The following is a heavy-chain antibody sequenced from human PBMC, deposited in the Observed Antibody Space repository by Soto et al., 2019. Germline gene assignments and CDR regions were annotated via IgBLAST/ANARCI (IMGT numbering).Heavy chain of an antibody. D-gene: IGHD6-13*01. Sequence: QVQLVESGGGVVQPGGSLRLSCAASGFTFSSYGMYWVRQAPGKGLEWVAVIWYDGGEKYYADSVKGRFTISRDNSKNTLSLQTNNLSAEDTAVYYCARYVSSRYNNWIDPWGQGTLVTVSS. V-gene: IGHV3-33*01. CDR2: IWYDGGEK. CDR3: ARYVSSRYNNWIDP. J-gene: IGHJ5*02. CDR1: GFTFSSYG.